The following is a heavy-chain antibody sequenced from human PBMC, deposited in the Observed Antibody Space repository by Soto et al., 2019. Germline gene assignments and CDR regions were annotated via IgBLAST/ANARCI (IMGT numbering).Heavy chain of an antibody. CDR1: GFTFSSYS. V-gene: IGHV3-21*01. J-gene: IGHJ5*02. CDR3: ARPMTTVTTGWFDP. D-gene: IGHD4-4*01. Sequence: EVQLLESGGGLVQPGGSLRLSCAASGFTFSSYSMNWVRQAPGKGLEWVSSISSSSSYIYYADSVKGRFTISRDNAKNSLYLQMNSLRAEDTAVYYCARPMTTVTTGWFDPWGQGTLVTVSS. CDR2: ISSSSSYI.